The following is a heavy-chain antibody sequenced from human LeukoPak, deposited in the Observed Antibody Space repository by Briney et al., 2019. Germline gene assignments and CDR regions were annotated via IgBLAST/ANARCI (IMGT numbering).Heavy chain of an antibody. J-gene: IGHJ4*02. CDR1: GGSISAYY. CDR2: ICRSGST. CDR3: ARDRSYDSSGYYNFDY. D-gene: IGHD3-22*01. Sequence: PSETLSLTCTVSGGSISAYYWSWIRQPAGKGLEWIGRICRSGSTNYNPSLRSRVTMSVDTSKNQFSLRLKSVTAADTAVYYCARDRSYDSSGYYNFDYWGQGTLDTVSS. V-gene: IGHV4-4*07.